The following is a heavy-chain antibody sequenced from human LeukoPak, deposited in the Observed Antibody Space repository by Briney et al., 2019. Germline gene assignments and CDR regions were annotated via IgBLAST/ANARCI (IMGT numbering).Heavy chain of an antibody. CDR2: IYPGDSDT. J-gene: IGHJ4*02. CDR3: ARPGIVGATYYFQY. V-gene: IGHV5-51*01. Sequence: GESLKISCKVSGYSFSSYWIGWVRQMPGKGLEWMGIIYPGDSDTKYSPSLQGQVTISADKSISTAYLQWSSLKASDTAMYYCARPGIVGATYYFQYWGQGTLVSVSS. D-gene: IGHD1-26*01. CDR1: GYSFSSYW.